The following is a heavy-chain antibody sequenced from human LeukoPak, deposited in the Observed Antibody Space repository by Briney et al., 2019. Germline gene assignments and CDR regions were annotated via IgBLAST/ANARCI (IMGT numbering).Heavy chain of an antibody. D-gene: IGHD2-15*01. Sequence: PSETLSLTCAVYGGSFSGYYWNWIRQPPGKGLEWIGEINHSGSTNYNPSLKSRVTISVDTSKKQFSLKLSSVTAADTAVYFCARHRIVVVVATTSCFDPWGQGTLVTVSS. CDR1: GGSFSGYY. J-gene: IGHJ5*02. CDR2: INHSGST. V-gene: IGHV4-34*01. CDR3: ARHRIVVVVATTSCFDP.